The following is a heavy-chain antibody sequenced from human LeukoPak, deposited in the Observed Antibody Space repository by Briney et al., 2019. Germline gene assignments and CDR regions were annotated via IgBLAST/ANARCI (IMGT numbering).Heavy chain of an antibody. CDR3: AKVSLNMVNDAFDI. V-gene: IGHV3-21*01. Sequence: GGSLRLSCAASGFTFSSYSMNWVRQAPGKGLEWVSSISSSSYIYYADSVKGRFTISRDNAKNSLYLQMNSLRAEDTAMYYCAKVSLNMVNDAFDIWGQGTMVSVSS. D-gene: IGHD4/OR15-4a*01. J-gene: IGHJ3*02. CDR2: ISSSSYI. CDR1: GFTFSSYS.